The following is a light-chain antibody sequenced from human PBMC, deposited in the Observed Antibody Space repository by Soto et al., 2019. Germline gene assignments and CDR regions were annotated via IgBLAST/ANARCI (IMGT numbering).Light chain of an antibody. Sequence: QSALTQPASMSGSPGQSITISCTGTSSDVGGYNYVSWYQQHPDRAPKLIIYEVSNRPSGVSIRFSGSKSANTASLTISGLQAEDEADYYCSSYSTTYTVLFGGGTKPPS. J-gene: IGLJ2*01. CDR3: SSYSTTYTVL. CDR2: EVS. CDR1: SSDVGGYNY. V-gene: IGLV2-14*01.